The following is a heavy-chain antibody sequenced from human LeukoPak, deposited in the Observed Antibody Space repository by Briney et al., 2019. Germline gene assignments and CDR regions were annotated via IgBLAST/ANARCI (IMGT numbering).Heavy chain of an antibody. CDR2: IYNDGRT. Sequence: GGSLRLSCAASGFTVSSSYISWVRQAPGKGLEWVSVIYNDGRTYHADSVKSRFTISRDNSKNTVYLQMDTLRAEDTAVYYCATIVPNVVATMLTDYWGQGTLVTVSS. V-gene: IGHV3-53*01. J-gene: IGHJ4*02. CDR1: GFTVSSSY. CDR3: ATIVPNVVATMLTDY. D-gene: IGHD5-12*01.